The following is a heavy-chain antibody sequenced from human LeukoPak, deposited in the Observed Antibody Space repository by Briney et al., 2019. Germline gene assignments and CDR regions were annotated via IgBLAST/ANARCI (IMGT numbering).Heavy chain of an antibody. CDR1: GFTFSDYY. CDR3: AREQMITFGGVIVKGAFDI. J-gene: IGHJ3*02. D-gene: IGHD3-16*02. Sequence: GGSLRLSCAASGFTFSDYYMSWIRQAPGKGLEWVSYISSSGNIIYYADSVKGRFTISRDNAKNSLYLQMNSLRAEDTAVYYCAREQMITFGGVIVKGAFDIWGQGTMVTVSS. CDR2: ISSSGNII. V-gene: IGHV3-11*01.